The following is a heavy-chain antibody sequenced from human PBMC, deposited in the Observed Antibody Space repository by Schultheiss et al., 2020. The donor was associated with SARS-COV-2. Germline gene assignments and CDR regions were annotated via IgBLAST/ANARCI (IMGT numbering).Heavy chain of an antibody. Sequence: GSLRLSCTVSGGSISSYYWSWIRQPPGKGLEWIGEINHSGSTNYNPSLKSRVTISVDTSKNQFSLKLSSVTAADTAVYYCARVNWGHWFDPWGQGTLVTVSS. CDR2: INHSGST. CDR3: ARVNWGHWFDP. CDR1: GGSISSYY. D-gene: IGHD7-27*01. J-gene: IGHJ5*02. V-gene: IGHV4-34*01.